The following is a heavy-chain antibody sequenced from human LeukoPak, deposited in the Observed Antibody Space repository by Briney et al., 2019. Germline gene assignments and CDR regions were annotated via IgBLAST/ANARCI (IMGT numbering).Heavy chain of an antibody. V-gene: IGHV3-48*01. CDR1: GFTFNTYT. J-gene: IGHJ5*02. D-gene: IGHD6-6*01. CDR2: ISGSSGII. Sequence: GGSLRLSCAASGFTFNTYTMNWVRQAPGKGLEWVSYISGSSGIIDYADSVRGRFTISRDNAKNSLYLQMNSLRAEDTALYYCVKASSSSPQYNWFDAWGQGTLVTVSS. CDR3: VKASSSSPQYNWFDA.